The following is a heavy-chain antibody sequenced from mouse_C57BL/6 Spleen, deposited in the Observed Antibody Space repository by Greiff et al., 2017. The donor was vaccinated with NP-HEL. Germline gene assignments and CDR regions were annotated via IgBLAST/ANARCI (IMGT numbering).Heavy chain of an antibody. D-gene: IGHD1-1*01. J-gene: IGHJ2*01. Sequence: VQLKESGGGLVKPGGSLKLSCAASGFTFSDYGMHWVRQAPEKGLEWVAYISSGSSTIYYADTVKGRFTISRDNAKNTLFLQMTSLRSEDTAMYYCARKYYGSMYFDYWGQGTTLTVSS. V-gene: IGHV5-17*01. CDR1: GFTFSDYG. CDR2: ISSGSSTI. CDR3: ARKYYGSMYFDY.